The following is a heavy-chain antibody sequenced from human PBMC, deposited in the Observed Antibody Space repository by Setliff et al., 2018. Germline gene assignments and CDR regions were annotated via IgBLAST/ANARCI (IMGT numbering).Heavy chain of an antibody. CDR2: ISASGGST. CDR3: AKVNNRFWSGYYPYYYGMDV. CDR1: GFTFSSYA. V-gene: IGHV3-23*01. Sequence: GGSLRLSCAASGFTFSSYATNWVRQAPGKGLEWVSAISASGGSTYYADSVKGRFTISRDNPKNTLYLQMNSLRAEDTAVYYCAKVNNRFWSGYYPYYYGMDVWGQGTTVTVSS. D-gene: IGHD3-3*01. J-gene: IGHJ6*02.